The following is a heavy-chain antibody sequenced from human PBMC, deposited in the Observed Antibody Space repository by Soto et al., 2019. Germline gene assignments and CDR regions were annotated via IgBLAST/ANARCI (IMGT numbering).Heavy chain of an antibody. CDR3: ARLSYAGGHFDY. Sequence: SETLSLTCTVSGGSISSSSYYWGWILQPPGKGLEWIGNIYYSGSTYYNPSLKSRVTISVDTSKNHFSLRLTSVTAADTAVYYCARLSYAGGHFDYWGQGTLVTVSS. J-gene: IGHJ4*02. CDR1: GGSISSSSYY. CDR2: IYYSGST. D-gene: IGHD2-2*01. V-gene: IGHV4-39*02.